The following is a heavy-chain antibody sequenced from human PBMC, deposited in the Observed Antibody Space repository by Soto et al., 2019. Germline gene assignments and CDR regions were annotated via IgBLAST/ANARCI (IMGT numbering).Heavy chain of an antibody. J-gene: IGHJ6*03. Sequence: QSGGSLRLSCAASGFTLSSYGMHWVRQATGKGLEWVAIIWSDESNKFYADSVKGRFTISRDISKNTLYLQMNSLRSEDTAVYYCARESLPFFYYMDVWGRGTTVTVSS. D-gene: IGHD3-10*01. CDR2: IWSDESNK. CDR1: GFTLSSYG. CDR3: ARESLPFFYYMDV. V-gene: IGHV3-33*01.